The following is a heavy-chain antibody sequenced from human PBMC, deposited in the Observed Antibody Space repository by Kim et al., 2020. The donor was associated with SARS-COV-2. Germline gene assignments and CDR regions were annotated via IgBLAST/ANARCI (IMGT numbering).Heavy chain of an antibody. D-gene: IGHD3-22*01. V-gene: IGHV1-69*13. CDR3: ARDLYYYDSSGYYYGGY. CDR1: GGTFSSYA. Sequence: SVKVSCKASGGTFSSYAISWVRQAPGQGLEWMGGIIPIFGTANYAQKFQGRVTITADESTSTAYMELSSLRSEDTAVYYCARDLYYYDSSGYYYGGYWGQGPLVTVSS. J-gene: IGHJ4*02. CDR2: IIPIFGTA.